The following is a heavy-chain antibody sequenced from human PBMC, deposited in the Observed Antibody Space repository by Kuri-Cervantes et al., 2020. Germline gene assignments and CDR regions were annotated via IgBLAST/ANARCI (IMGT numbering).Heavy chain of an antibody. CDR1: GGSISSGDYY. D-gene: IGHD5-12*01. V-gene: IGHV4-30-4*01. J-gene: IGHJ6*02. Sequence: SETLSLTCTVSGGSISSGDYYWSWIRQPPGKGLEWIGYIYYSGSTYYNPSLKSRVTISVDTSKNQFSLKLSSVTAADTAAYYCAREVGGYDLNYYYYGMDVWGQGTTVTVSS. CDR2: IYYSGST. CDR3: AREVGGYDLNYYYYGMDV.